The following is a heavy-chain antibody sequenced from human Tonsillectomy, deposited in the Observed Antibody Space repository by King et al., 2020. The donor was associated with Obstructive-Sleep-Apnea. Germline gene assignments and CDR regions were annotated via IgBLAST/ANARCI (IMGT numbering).Heavy chain of an antibody. J-gene: IGHJ6*02. CDR2: ISYSGSS. V-gene: IGHV4-39*07. CDR1: GGSIRSTSYY. Sequence: QLQESGPRLVKPSETLSLTCTVSGGSIRSTSYYWAWIRQPPGKGLEWIVSISYSGSSYYNASLKSRVAISVDMAKNQFSLKVSSVTAADTAVYYCASYYGMDVWGQGTTVTVSS. CDR3: ASYYGMDV.